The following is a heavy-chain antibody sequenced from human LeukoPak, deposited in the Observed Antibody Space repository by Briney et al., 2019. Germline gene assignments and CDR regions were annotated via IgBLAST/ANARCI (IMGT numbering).Heavy chain of an antibody. D-gene: IGHD4-17*01. CDR3: ARDLVTVTKGFDI. CDR2: ISYIGST. V-gene: IGHV4-59*01. J-gene: IGHJ3*02. CDR1: GGSIRSYY. Sequence: SETLSLTCTVSGGSIRSYYWSWIRQPPRKGLEWIGYISYIGSTNYNPSLKSRVTISIDTSKNEFSLKLTSVTAADTAVYYCARDLVTVTKGFDIWGQGTMVTVSS.